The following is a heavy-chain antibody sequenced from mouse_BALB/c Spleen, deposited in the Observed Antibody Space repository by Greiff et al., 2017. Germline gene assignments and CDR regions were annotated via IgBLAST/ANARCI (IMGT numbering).Heavy chain of an antibody. J-gene: IGHJ1*01. D-gene: IGHD1-1*01. V-gene: IGHV3-8*02. Sequence: EGQLQESGPSLVKPSQTLSLTCSVTGDSITSGYWNWIRKFPGNKLEYMGYISYSGSTYYNPSLKSRISITRDTSKNQYYLQLNSVTTEDTATYYCARSGYYGHWYFDVWGAGTTVTVSS. CDR1: GDSITSGY. CDR3: ARSGYYGHWYFDV. CDR2: ISYSGST.